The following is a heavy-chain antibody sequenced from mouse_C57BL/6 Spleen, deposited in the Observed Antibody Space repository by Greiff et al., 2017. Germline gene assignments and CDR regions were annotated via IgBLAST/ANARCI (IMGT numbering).Heavy chain of an antibody. J-gene: IGHJ2*01. CDR1: GFTFSDYG. CDR2: ISSGSSTI. D-gene: IGHD2-3*01. Sequence: EVHLVESGGGLVKPGGSLKLSCAASGFTFSDYGMHWVRQAPEKGLEWVAYISSGSSTIYYADTVKGRFTISRANAKNTLFLQMTSLRSEDTAMYYCARDGYRGYFDYWGQGTTLTVSS. V-gene: IGHV5-17*01. CDR3: ARDGYRGYFDY.